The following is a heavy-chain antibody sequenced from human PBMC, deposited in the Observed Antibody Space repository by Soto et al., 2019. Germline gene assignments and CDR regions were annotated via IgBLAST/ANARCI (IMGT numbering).Heavy chain of an antibody. J-gene: IGHJ6*02. Sequence: QVQLQESGPGLVKPSQTLSLTCTVSGGSISSGDYYWSWIRQPPGKGLEWIGYIYYSGSTYYNPXXKSRVTISVDXXKXQXXLKLSSVTAADTAVYYWARDPIGSWFGETFHGMDVWGHGTTVTVSS. CDR3: ARDPIGSWFGETFHGMDV. CDR2: IYYSGST. CDR1: GGSISSGDYY. D-gene: IGHD3-10*01. V-gene: IGHV4-30-4*01.